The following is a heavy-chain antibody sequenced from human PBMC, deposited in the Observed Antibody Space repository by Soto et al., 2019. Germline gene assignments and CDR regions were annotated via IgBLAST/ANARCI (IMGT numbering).Heavy chain of an antibody. Sequence: GGSLRLSCAASGFTFSTYSINWVRQAPGKGLEWVSAISSSSSYIYYADSVKGRFTISRDNAKNSLYLQMNSLRAEDTAVYYCARDNGDYGDFFDYWGPGTLVTVSS. V-gene: IGHV3-21*01. CDR3: ARDNGDYGDFFDY. CDR2: ISSSSSYI. CDR1: GFTFSTYS. J-gene: IGHJ4*02. D-gene: IGHD4-17*01.